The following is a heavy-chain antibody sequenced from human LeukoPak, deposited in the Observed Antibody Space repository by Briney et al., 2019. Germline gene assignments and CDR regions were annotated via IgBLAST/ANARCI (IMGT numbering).Heavy chain of an antibody. J-gene: IGHJ4*02. CDR1: GYSISSGYY. Sequence: SETLSLTCNVSGYSISSGYYWGWIRQPPGKGLEWIGSIYHSGSTYYNPSLKSRVTISVDTSKNQFSLNLSSVTAADTAVYYCARGVKDIVVVVAGPYYFDYWGQGTLVTVSS. V-gene: IGHV4-38-2*02. D-gene: IGHD2-15*01. CDR2: IYHSGST. CDR3: ARGVKDIVVVVAGPYYFDY.